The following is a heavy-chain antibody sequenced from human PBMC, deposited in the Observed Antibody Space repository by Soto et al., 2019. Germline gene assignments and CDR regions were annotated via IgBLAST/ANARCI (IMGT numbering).Heavy chain of an antibody. CDR3: ARVGPMVRGVIGYYYYYGMDV. CDR1: GFTFSSYW. V-gene: IGHV3-74*01. CDR2: INSDGSST. Sequence: GGSLRLSCAASGFTFSSYWMHWVRQAPGKGLVWVSRINSDGSSTSYADSVKGRFTISRDNAKNTLYLQMNSLRAEDTAVYYCARVGPMVRGVIGYYYYYGMDVWGQGTTVTVSS. D-gene: IGHD3-10*01. J-gene: IGHJ6*02.